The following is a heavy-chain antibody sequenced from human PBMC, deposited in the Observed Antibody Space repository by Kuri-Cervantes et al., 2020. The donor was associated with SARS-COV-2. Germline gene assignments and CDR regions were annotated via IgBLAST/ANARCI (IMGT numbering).Heavy chain of an antibody. D-gene: IGHD1-26*01. CDR1: GFTFSSYA. J-gene: IGHJ3*02. Sequence: GGSLRLSCAASGFTFSSYAMHWVRQAPGKGLEWVAVISYDGSNKYYADSVKGRFTISRDNSKNTLYPQMNSLRAEDTAVYYCANELPSYAFDIWGQGTMVTVSS. V-gene: IGHV3-30-3*02. CDR2: ISYDGSNK. CDR3: ANELPSYAFDI.